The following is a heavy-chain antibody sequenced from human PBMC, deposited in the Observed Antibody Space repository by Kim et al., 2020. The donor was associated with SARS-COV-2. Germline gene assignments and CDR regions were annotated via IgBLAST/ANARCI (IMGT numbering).Heavy chain of an antibody. J-gene: IGHJ3*02. CDR2: ISSSSSTI. CDR3: ARDGVTIFGVVIADGFDI. V-gene: IGHV3-48*02. D-gene: IGHD3-3*01. CDR1: GFTFSSYS. Sequence: GGSLRLSCAASGFTFSSYSMNWVRQAPGKGLEWVSYISSSSSTIYYADSVKGRFTISRDNAKNSLYLQMNSLRDEDTAVYYCARDGVTIFGVVIADGFDIWGQGTMVTVSS.